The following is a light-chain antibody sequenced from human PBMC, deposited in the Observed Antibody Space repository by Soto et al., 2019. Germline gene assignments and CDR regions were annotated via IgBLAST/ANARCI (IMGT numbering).Light chain of an antibody. CDR1: SSNIGSNT. CDR3: AAWDGSLNGSV. V-gene: IGLV1-44*01. Sequence: QSVLTQALSVSGTPGQRVTISCSGSSSNIGSNTVSWYQQVPGTAPKVLIYSNVQRPSGVPDRFSGSKSGTSASLAIGGLQSEDEADYYCAAWDGSLNGSVFGGGTKVTVL. CDR2: SNV. J-gene: IGLJ3*02.